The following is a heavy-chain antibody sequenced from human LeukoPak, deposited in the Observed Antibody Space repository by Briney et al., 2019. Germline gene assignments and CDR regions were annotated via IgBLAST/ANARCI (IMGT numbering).Heavy chain of an antibody. D-gene: IGHD5-18*01. V-gene: IGHV3-30*03. CDR3: ARDQRIGGYSYGLTGNFDY. CDR2: ISYDGSNK. CDR1: GFTFSSYG. J-gene: IGHJ4*02. Sequence: GRSLRLSCAASGFTFSSYGMHWVRQAPGKGLEWVAVISYDGSNKYYADSVKGRFTISRDNSKNTLYLQMDSLRTEDTAVYYCARDQRIGGYSYGLTGNFDYWGQGTLVTVSS.